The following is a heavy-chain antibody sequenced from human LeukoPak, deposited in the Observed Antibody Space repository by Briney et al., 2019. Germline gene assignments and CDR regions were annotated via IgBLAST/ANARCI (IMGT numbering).Heavy chain of an antibody. V-gene: IGHV1-2*06. CDR3: ARVPPYRYGYGPFDY. D-gene: IGHD5-18*01. CDR2: INPNSGGT. Sequence: ASVKVSCKASGYTFTGYYMHWVRQAPGQGLEWMGRINPNSGGTNYAQKFQGRVTMTRDTSISTAYMELSRLRSDDTAVYYCARVPPYRYGYGPFDYWGQGTLVTVSS. CDR1: GYTFTGYY. J-gene: IGHJ4*02.